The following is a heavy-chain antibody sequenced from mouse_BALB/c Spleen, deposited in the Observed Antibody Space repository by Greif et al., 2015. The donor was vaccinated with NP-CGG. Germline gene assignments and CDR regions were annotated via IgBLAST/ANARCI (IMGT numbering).Heavy chain of an antibody. CDR2: IDPANGNT. CDR1: GFNIKDTY. Sequence: VQLQQSGAELVKPGASVKLSCTASGFNIKDTYMHWVKQRPEQGLEWIGRIDPANGNTKYDPKFQGKATITTDTSSNTAYLQLSSLTSEDTAVYYSARDDYYDLFAYWGQGTLVTVSA. J-gene: IGHJ3*01. D-gene: IGHD2-4*01. V-gene: IGHV14-3*02. CDR3: ARDDYYDLFAY.